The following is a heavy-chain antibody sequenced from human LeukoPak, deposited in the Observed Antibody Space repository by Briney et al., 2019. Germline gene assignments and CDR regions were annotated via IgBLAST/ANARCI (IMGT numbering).Heavy chain of an antibody. CDR2: ISYDGTNK. Sequence: QPGRSLRLSCAASGFTLSSYGMHWVRQAPGKGLEWVAIISYDGTNKYYADSVKGRFTISRDNSKNTLSLQMNSLRAEDTAVYYCAKDRTIAAADHYYYYSMDVWGQGTTVTVSS. J-gene: IGHJ6*02. D-gene: IGHD6-13*01. CDR1: GFTLSSYG. CDR3: AKDRTIAAADHYYYYSMDV. V-gene: IGHV3-30*18.